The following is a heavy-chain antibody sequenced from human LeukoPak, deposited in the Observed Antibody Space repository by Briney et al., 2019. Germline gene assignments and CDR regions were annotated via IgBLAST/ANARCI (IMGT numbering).Heavy chain of an antibody. J-gene: IGHJ5*02. D-gene: IGHD6-19*01. CDR1: GFTFSSYE. CDR2: ISSSGSTI. V-gene: IGHV3-48*03. Sequence: GGSLRLSCAASGFTFSSYEMNWVRQAPGKGLEWVSYISSSGSTIYYADSVKGRFTISRDNAKNSLYLQMNSLRAEDTAVYYCARGFASGWYSRYDPWGQGTLVTVSS. CDR3: ARGFASGWYSRYDP.